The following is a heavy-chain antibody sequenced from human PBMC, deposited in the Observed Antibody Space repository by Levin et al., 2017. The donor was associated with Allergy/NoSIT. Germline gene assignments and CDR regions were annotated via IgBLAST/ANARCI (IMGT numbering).Heavy chain of an antibody. J-gene: IGHJ4*02. CDR1: GFTFSSYG. V-gene: IGHV3-30*18. Sequence: QTGGSLRLSCAASGFTFSSYGMHWVRQAPGKGLEWVAVISYDGSNKYYADSVKGRFTISRDNSKNTLYLQMNSLRAEDTAVYYCAKGEGEMDYWGQGTLVTVSS. D-gene: IGHD3-16*01. CDR3: AKGEGEMDY. CDR2: ISYDGSNK.